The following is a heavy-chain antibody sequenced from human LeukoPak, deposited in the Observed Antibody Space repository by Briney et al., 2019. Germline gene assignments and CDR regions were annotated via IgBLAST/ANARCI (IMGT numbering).Heavy chain of an antibody. Sequence: SETLSLTCTVSGASISSSTYYWGWIRQPPGKGLEWIGCIYETGSTYYKSSLKSRVTISVDTSKNQFSLKLSSVTAADTAVYYCARGPPYIVVVTAIGFFDYWGQGTLVTVSS. CDR1: GASISSSTYY. CDR2: IYETGST. J-gene: IGHJ4*02. D-gene: IGHD2-21*02. V-gene: IGHV4-39*01. CDR3: ARGPPYIVVVTAIGFFDY.